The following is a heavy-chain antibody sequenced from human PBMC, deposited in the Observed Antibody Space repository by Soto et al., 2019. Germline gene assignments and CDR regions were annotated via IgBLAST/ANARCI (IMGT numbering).Heavy chain of an antibody. V-gene: IGHV4-34*01. CDR3: ARGRAPNYYGSGSKTPQTYYYYGMDV. CDR2: INHSGST. Sequence: ASETLSLTCAVYGGSFSGYYWSWIRQPPGKGLEWIGEINHSGSTNYNPSLKSRVTISVDTSKNQFSLKLSSVTAADTAVYYCARGRAPNYYGSGSKTPQTYYYYGMDVWGQGTTVTVSS. D-gene: IGHD3-10*01. J-gene: IGHJ6*02. CDR1: GGSFSGYY.